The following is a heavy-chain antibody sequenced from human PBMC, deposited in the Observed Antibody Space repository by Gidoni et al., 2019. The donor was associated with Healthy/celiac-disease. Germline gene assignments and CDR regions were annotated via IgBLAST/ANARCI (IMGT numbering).Heavy chain of an antibody. J-gene: IGHJ6*02. V-gene: IGHV1-18*01. Sequence: KVSCKASGYTFTSYGISWVRQAPGQGLAWMGWISSYNGNTNYAQKRQGRVTMTTDTSTRTAYMELRSLGSDDTSVYYCARDIYCSGGSCYTQPYGMDVWGQGTTVTVSS. CDR2: ISSYNGNT. CDR3: ARDIYCSGGSCYTQPYGMDV. CDR1: GYTFTSYG. D-gene: IGHD2-15*01.